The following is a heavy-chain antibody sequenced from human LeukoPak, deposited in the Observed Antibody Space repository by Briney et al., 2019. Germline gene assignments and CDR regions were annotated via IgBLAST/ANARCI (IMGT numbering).Heavy chain of an antibody. J-gene: IGHJ6*03. V-gene: IGHV4-59*01. D-gene: IGHD4-17*01. CDR2: IYYSGST. CDR1: GGSISSNY. Sequence: SETLSLTCTVSGGSISSNYWSWIRQPPGKGLEWIGYIYYSGSTKYNPSLQSRVTISLDTSKNQFSLKLRSLTAAGTAVYYCARGSTVLYYYYYMDVWGKGTTVTVSS. CDR3: ARGSTVLYYYYYMDV.